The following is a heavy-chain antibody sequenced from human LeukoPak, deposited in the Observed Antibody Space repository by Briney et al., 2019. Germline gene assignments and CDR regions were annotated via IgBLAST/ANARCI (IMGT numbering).Heavy chain of an antibody. CDR1: GYTFTSYA. CDR3: ARVKPCTTNTCYAGFDY. V-gene: IGHV1-3*01. Sequence: GASVKVSCKASGYTFTSYALHWVRQAPGQRLEWMGWINAGNGNTKYSQKFQGRVTITRDTSASTAYMELSSLRSEGTAIYYCARVKPCTTNTCYAGFDYWGQGTLVTVSS. CDR2: INAGNGNT. D-gene: IGHD2-2*01. J-gene: IGHJ4*02.